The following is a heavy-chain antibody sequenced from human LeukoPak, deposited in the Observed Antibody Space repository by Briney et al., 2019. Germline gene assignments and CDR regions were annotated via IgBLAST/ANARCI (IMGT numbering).Heavy chain of an antibody. CDR2: IYYSGST. CDR1: GGSISSGGYY. J-gene: IGHJ3*02. D-gene: IGHD4-23*01. CDR3: ARDRTVVTPMAFDI. Sequence: RSSETLSLTCTVSGGSISSGGYYWSWIRQHPGKGLEWIGYIYYSGSTYYNPSLKSRVTISVDTSKNQFSLKLSSVTAADTAVYYCARDRTVVTPMAFDIWGQGTMVTVSS. V-gene: IGHV4-31*03.